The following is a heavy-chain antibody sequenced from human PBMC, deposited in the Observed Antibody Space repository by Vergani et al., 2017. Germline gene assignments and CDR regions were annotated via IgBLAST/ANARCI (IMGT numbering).Heavy chain of an antibody. V-gene: IGHV3-21*01. Sequence: EVQLVESGGGLVKPGGSLRLSCAASGFTFNTYTMNWVRQAPGKGLEWVSSISSSSSYIYYADSVKGRFTVSRDNAKNSLYLQMNSLRAEDTAVYYCARDGSGHSYGPLEYWGQGTLVTVSS. J-gene: IGHJ4*02. CDR3: ARDGSGHSYGPLEY. D-gene: IGHD5-18*01. CDR1: GFTFNTYT. CDR2: ISSSSSYI.